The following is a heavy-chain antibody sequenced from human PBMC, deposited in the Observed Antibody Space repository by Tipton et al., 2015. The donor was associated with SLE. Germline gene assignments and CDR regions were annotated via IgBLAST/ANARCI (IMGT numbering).Heavy chain of an antibody. CDR1: GCTFTTYD. J-gene: IGHJ5*02. V-gene: IGHV1-8*01. CDR2: MNPNSGNT. D-gene: IGHD1-1*01. CDR3: VRSWTTRWFDP. Sequence: QLVQSGAEVKKPGASVRVSCKASGCTFTTYDINWVRQATGQGLEWMGWMNPNSGNTGYAQKFQGRVTMTRNTSISTAYMELSSLRYDDTAVYYCVRSWTTRWFDPWGQGTLVTVSS.